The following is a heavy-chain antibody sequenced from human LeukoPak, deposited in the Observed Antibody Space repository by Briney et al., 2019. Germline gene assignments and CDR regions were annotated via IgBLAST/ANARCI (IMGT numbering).Heavy chain of an antibody. V-gene: IGHV3-48*01. Sequence: GGSLRLSCAASGFTFSSYSMNWVRQAPGKGLEWVSYISRSSSTIYYADSVKGRFTISRDNAKNSLYLQMNSLRAEDTAVYYCARGPTYYDYVWGSLSPLGSWGQGTLVTVSS. CDR2: ISRSSSTI. CDR3: ARGPTYYDYVWGSLSPLGS. CDR1: GFTFSSYS. J-gene: IGHJ5*02. D-gene: IGHD3-16*01.